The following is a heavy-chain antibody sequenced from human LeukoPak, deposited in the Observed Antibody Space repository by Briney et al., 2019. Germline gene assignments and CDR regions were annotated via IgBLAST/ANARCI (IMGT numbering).Heavy chain of an antibody. CDR3: AKDFGNNPYYYYYMDV. CDR1: GFTFSSYA. Sequence: GGSLRLSCAASGFTFSSYAMSWVRQAPGKGLEWVSAVSGSGGSTYYADSVKGRFTISRDNSKNTLYLQMSSLRAEDTAVYYCAKDFGNNPYYYYYMDVWGKGTTVTVSS. V-gene: IGHV3-23*01. CDR2: VSGSGGST. D-gene: IGHD4-23*01. J-gene: IGHJ6*03.